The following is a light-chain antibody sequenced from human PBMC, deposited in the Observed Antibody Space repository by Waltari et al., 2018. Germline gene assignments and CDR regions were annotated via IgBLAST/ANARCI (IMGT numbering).Light chain of an antibody. Sequence: VLLTQSPASLSVSPGDTVILSCRASQSVRTNLVWYQQKAGQAPRTLIYGASTRASGVPPSFSGIGSETDFTLIISSLQSEDAAVYFCQQYYVWPPITFGGGTKLEI. V-gene: IGKV3-15*01. CDR2: GAS. CDR1: QSVRTN. J-gene: IGKJ4*01. CDR3: QQYYVWPPIT.